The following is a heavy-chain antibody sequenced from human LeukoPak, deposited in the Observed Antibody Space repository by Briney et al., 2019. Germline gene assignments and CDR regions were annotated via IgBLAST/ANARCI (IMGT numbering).Heavy chain of an antibody. CDR3: ARSHPPIFGVASDAFDI. D-gene: IGHD3-3*01. V-gene: IGHV1-2*02. CDR2: INPNSGGT. Sequence: ASVKVSCKASGYTFTGYYMHWVRQAPGQGLEWMGWINPNSGGTNYAQKFQGRVTMTRDTSISTAYVELSRLRSDDTAAYYCARSHPPIFGVASDAFDIWGQGTMVTVSS. CDR1: GYTFTGYY. J-gene: IGHJ3*02.